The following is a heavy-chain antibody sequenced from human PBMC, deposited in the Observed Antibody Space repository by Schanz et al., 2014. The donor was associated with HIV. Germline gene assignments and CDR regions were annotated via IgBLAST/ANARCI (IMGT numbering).Heavy chain of an antibody. CDR1: GFTFSNFA. V-gene: IGHV3-30*18. D-gene: IGHD3-22*01. CDR3: AKDGNLYDSRYRGKGNYYHYYGMDV. CDR2: ISYDGVNK. Sequence: VHLVESGGGLVQPGGSLRLSCAASGFTFSNFAMSWVRQAPGKGLEWVAVISYDGVNKHFADSVKGRFTISRDNSKNTQYLQVKRLRTEDTAVYFCAKDGNLYDSRYRGKGNYYHYYGMDVWGQGTTVTVS. J-gene: IGHJ6*02.